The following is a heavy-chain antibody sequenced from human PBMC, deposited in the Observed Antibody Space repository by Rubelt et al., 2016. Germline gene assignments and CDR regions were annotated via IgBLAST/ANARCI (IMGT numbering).Heavy chain of an antibody. Sequence: QVQLVQSGAEVKKPGASVKVSCKASGYNFISYVIHWVRQAPGQGLEWMGWINTNTESRMYAQDFIGRFVLSVDTSVTTAYLEISSLKSEDSGVYYCARGLDLKYWYFDVWGRGTQLSVSS. V-gene: IGHV7-4-1*02. J-gene: IGHJ2*01. CDR1: GYNFISYV. CDR2: INTNTESR. CDR3: ARGLDLKYWYFDV. D-gene: IGHD6-19*01.